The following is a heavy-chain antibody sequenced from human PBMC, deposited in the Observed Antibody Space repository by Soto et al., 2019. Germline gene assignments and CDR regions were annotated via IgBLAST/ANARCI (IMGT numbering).Heavy chain of an antibody. V-gene: IGHV3-23*01. D-gene: IGHD6-19*01. CDR2: ISGSGGST. Sequence: EVQLLESGGGLVQPGGSLRLSCAASGFTFSSYAMNWVRQAPGKGLEWVSVISGSGGSTYYADSVKGRFTISRDNSKNTLYLQMNSVRAEDTAVYYCASRSSGWYFEYWGQGTLVTVSS. J-gene: IGHJ4*02. CDR1: GFTFSSYA. CDR3: ASRSSGWYFEY.